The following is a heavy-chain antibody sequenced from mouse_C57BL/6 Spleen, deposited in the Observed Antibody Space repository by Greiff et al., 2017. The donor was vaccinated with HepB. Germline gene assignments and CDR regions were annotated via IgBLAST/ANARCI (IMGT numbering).Heavy chain of an antibody. J-gene: IGHJ1*03. Sequence: VQLQQPGAELVKPGASVKLSCKASGYTFTSYWMQWVKQRPGQGLEWIGEIDPSDSYTNYNQKFKDKATLTVDTSSSKAYLQLSSLTSEDSAVYYCARSYYGSSGYVDVWGTGTSVTVSS. V-gene: IGHV1-50*01. CDR1: GYTFTSYW. D-gene: IGHD1-1*01. CDR2: IDPSDSYT. CDR3: ARSYYGSSGYVDV.